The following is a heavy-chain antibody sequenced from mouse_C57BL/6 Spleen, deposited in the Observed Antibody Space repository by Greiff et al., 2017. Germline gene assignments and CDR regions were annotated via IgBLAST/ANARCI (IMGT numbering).Heavy chain of an antibody. V-gene: IGHV1-61*01. CDR1: GYTFTSYW. J-gene: IGHJ2*01. Sequence: QVQLQQPGAELVRPGSSVKLSCKASGYTFTSYWMDWVKQRPGQGLEWIGNIYPSDSETHYNQKFKDKATLTVDKSSSTAYMQLSSLTSEDSAVYYCARDDGYYRGDYWGQGTTRTVSS. D-gene: IGHD2-3*01. CDR2: IYPSDSET. CDR3: ARDDGYYRGDY.